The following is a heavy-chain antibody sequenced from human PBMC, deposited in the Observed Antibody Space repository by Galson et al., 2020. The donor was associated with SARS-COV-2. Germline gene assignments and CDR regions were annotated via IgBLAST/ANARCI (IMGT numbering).Heavy chain of an antibody. CDR2: IFYSGST. D-gene: IGHD3-10*01. V-gene: IGHV4-59*01. CDR3: ARGFGES. Sequence: SVTLSLTCTVSGGSISGYYWSWIRQPPGKGLEWIGCIFYSGSTNYNPSLKSRVTISVTTSKNQFSLRLSSVTAADTAVYYGARGFGESWGQGTLVIVTS. J-gene: IGHJ4*02. CDR1: GGSISGYY.